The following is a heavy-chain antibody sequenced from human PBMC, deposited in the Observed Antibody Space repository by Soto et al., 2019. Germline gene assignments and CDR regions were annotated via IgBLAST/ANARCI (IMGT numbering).Heavy chain of an antibody. Sequence: GESLKISCKGSGYSFTSYWIGWVRQIPGKGLEWMGIIYPGDSDTRYSPSFQGQVTISADKSISTAYLQWSSLKASDTAMYYCARGRYGSGSYSRPMDVWGQGTTVTVSS. J-gene: IGHJ6*02. D-gene: IGHD3-10*01. V-gene: IGHV5-51*01. CDR3: ARGRYGSGSYSRPMDV. CDR1: GYSFTSYW. CDR2: IYPGDSDT.